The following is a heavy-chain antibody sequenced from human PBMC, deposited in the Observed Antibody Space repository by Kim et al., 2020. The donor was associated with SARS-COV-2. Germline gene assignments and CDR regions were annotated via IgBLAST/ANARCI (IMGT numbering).Heavy chain of an antibody. CDR2: ISYEGSKK. J-gene: IGHJ4*02. Sequence: GGSLRLSCVVSGFNFNYYGMHWVRQAPGKGLEWVAGISYEGSKKFYADSLMGRFTISSDSSKNTLYLQMDSLTSEDTAIYYCAKSGGVFDFSSSSYFDYWGQGTLVTVSS. CDR1: GFNFNYYG. CDR3: AKSGGVFDFSSSSYFDY. D-gene: IGHD3-3*01. V-gene: IGHV3-30*18.